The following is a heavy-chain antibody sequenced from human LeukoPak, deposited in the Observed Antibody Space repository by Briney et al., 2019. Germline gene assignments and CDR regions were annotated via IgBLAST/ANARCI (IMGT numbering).Heavy chain of an antibody. V-gene: IGHV5-51*01. D-gene: IGHD5-18*01. CDR1: GYSFTSYW. CDR2: IYPGDSDT. J-gene: IGHJ6*02. Sequence: GESLKISCKGSGYSFTSYWIGWVRPLPGKGLEWMGIIYPGDSDTRYSPSFQGQVTISADKSISTAYLQWSSLKASDTAMYYCARQGYSYGYDSDYYYGMDVWGQGTTVTVSS. CDR3: ARQGYSYGYDSDYYYGMDV.